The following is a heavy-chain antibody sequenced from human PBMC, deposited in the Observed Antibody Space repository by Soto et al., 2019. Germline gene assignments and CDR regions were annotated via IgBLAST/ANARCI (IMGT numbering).Heavy chain of an antibody. Sequence: GGSLRLSCAASGFTFGHYVMSWVRQAPGKGLERVSTITGSSGSTTYTESVKGRFTISRDNSKNTLYMQMNGLRADDTAIYYCARRSASTQYRWFDPWGQGTQVTVSS. CDR1: GFTFGHYV. D-gene: IGHD2-2*02. CDR3: ARRSASTQYRWFDP. V-gene: IGHV3-23*01. J-gene: IGHJ5*02. CDR2: ITGSSGST.